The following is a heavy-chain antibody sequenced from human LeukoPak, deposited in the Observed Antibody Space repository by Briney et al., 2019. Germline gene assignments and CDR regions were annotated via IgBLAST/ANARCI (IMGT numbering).Heavy chain of an antibody. CDR1: VFSFSSDA. CDR2: ISGSGGST. V-gene: IGHV3-23*01. D-gene: IGHD6-13*01. CDR3: AKDLSSSWKSYYFDY. J-gene: IGHJ4*02. Sequence: RGALRLSCAASVFSFSSDATCGVRHAPRKRLWRVSAISGSGGSTYYADSVKGRFTISRDNSKHTLYLQMNSLRAEDTAVYYCAKDLSSSWKSYYFDYWGQGTLVTVSS.